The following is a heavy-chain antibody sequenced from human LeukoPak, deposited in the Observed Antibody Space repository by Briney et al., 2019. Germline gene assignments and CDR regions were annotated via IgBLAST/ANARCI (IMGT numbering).Heavy chain of an antibody. CDR2: INPNSGGT. CDR1: GYTFTGYY. CDR3: ARDHPPPGELRVWDY. J-gene: IGHJ4*02. Sequence: ASVKVSCKASGYTFTGYYMHWVRQAPGQGLEWMGWINPNSGGTNYAQKFQGRVTMTRDTSISTAYMELSRLRSDDTAVYYCARDHPPPGELRVWDYWGQGTLVTVSS. V-gene: IGHV1-2*02. D-gene: IGHD1-26*01.